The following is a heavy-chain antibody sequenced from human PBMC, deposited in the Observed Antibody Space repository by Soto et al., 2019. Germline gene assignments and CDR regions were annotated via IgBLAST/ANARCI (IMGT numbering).Heavy chain of an antibody. D-gene: IGHD1-26*01. CDR1: GYTFTSFG. CDR3: ARGRGASTASSGSSSDY. Sequence: GASLKVSCKTSGYTFTSFGISWMRQAPGQGLEWMGWISAYNGNTNYAQELQGRVTMTTDTSTSTAYMELRSLKSDDTAVYYCARGRGASTASSGSSSDYWGQGTLVTVSS. CDR2: ISAYNGNT. J-gene: IGHJ4*02. V-gene: IGHV1-18*01.